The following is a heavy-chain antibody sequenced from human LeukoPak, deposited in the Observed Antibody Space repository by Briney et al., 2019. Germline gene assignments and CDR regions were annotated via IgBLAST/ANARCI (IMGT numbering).Heavy chain of an antibody. CDR3: AAFRGDY. CDR2: INSGGST. Sequence: GGSLRLSCAASGFTVSSDFMSWVRQAPGKGLDWVALINSGGSTYYADSVKGRFTISRDNSKNTLNFQMNNLRAEDTAVYYCAAFRGDYWGQGTLVSVSS. V-gene: IGHV3-53*01. D-gene: IGHD3-3*02. CDR1: GFTVSSDF. J-gene: IGHJ4*02.